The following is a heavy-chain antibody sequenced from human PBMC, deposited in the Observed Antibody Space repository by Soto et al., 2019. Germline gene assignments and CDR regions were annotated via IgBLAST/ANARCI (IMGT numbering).Heavy chain of an antibody. D-gene: IGHD5-18*01. CDR3: ARGSADTAMVKDSAFDY. CDR1: GGSISSSNW. CDR2: IYHSGST. Sequence: QVQLQESGPGLVKPSGTLSLTCAVSGGSISSSNWWSWVRQPPGKGLEWIGEIYHSGSTNYNPSLQSRVTIAVDKSKNQFSLKLSSVTAADTAVYSCARGSADTAMVKDSAFDYWGQGTLVTVSS. J-gene: IGHJ4*02. V-gene: IGHV4-4*02.